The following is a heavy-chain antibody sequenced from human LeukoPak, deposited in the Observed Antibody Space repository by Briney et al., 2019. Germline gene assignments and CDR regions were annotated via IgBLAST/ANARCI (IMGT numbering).Heavy chain of an antibody. J-gene: IGHJ4*02. D-gene: IGHD3-10*01. CDR3: ARSIWFGELSPFDY. CDR2: VHYSGAT. CDR1: GGSISGYF. V-gene: IGHV4-59*01. Sequence: PSETLSLTCTVSGGSISGYFWSWIRQTPGKGLEWIGYVHYSGATNYNPSLKSRVTMSVDTSKDQFSLKLSSVTAADTAVYFCARSIWFGELSPFDYWGQGTLVTVSS.